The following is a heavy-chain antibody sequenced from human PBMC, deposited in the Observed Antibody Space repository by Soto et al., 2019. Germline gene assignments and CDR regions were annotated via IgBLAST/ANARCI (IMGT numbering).Heavy chain of an antibody. D-gene: IGHD1-26*01. Sequence: GGSMRLSCAASGFTFSSYAMHWVRQAPGKGLEWVAVISYDGSNKYYADSVKGRFTISRDNSKNTLYLQMNSLRAEDTALYYCPRDSGSYNYYGMDVWCHGTTVTVSS. CDR3: PRDSGSYNYYGMDV. J-gene: IGHJ6*02. CDR1: GFTFSSYA. V-gene: IGHV3-30-3*01. CDR2: ISYDGSNK.